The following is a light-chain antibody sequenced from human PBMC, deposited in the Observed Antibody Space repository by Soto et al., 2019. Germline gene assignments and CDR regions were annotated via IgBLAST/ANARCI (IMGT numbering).Light chain of an antibody. Sequence: DIQMTQSPSTLSGSVGDRVTITCRASQTISSWLAWYQQKPGKAPKLLIYAASSLQSGVPSRFSGSGSETHFTLTIGSLQPENFATYYCQQGHSFPLTFGGGTKVDIK. CDR2: AAS. CDR1: QTISSW. CDR3: QQGHSFPLT. V-gene: IGKV1-12*01. J-gene: IGKJ4*01.